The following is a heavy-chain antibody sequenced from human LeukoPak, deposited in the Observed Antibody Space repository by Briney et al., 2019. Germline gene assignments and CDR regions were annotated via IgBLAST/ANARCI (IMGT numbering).Heavy chain of an antibody. Sequence: SQTLSLTCTVSGGSISSGSYYWSWIRQPAGKGLEWIGRIYTSGSTNYNPSLKSRVTISVDTSKNQFSLKLSSVTAADTAVYYCAREFTIFGVVISYFDYWGQGTLVTVSS. J-gene: IGHJ4*02. CDR3: AREFTIFGVVISYFDY. D-gene: IGHD3-3*01. CDR1: GGSISSGSYY. CDR2: IYTSGST. V-gene: IGHV4-61*02.